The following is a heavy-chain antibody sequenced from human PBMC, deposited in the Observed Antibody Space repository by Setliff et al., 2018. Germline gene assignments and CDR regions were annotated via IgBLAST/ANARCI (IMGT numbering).Heavy chain of an antibody. CDR3: ATSGSYHGPLI. J-gene: IGHJ4*02. CDR2: INSDGSGT. D-gene: IGHD1-26*01. CDR1: GFTFNTYW. V-gene: IGHV3-74*01. Sequence: GGSLRLSCAASGFTFNTYWMHWVRQAPGKGLVWFSHINSDGSGTSYADSVKGRFTISRDNAKNTLYLQMSSLGAEDTAVYYCATSGSYHGPLIWGQGALVTVSS.